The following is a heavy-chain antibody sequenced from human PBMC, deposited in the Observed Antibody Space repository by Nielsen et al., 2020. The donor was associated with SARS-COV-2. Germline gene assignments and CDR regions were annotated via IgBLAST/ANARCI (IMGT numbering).Heavy chain of an antibody. CDR1: GFTFSSYS. V-gene: IGHV3-48*02. Sequence: GGSLRLSCAASGFTFSSYSTNWVRQAPGKGLDWVSYISSSSSTIYYADSVKGRFTISRDNAKNSLYLQMNSLRDEDTAVYYCARDVLGSSGSYGGWFDPWGQGTLVTVSS. J-gene: IGHJ5*02. CDR3: ARDVLGSSGSYGGWFDP. CDR2: ISSSSSTI. D-gene: IGHD1-26*01.